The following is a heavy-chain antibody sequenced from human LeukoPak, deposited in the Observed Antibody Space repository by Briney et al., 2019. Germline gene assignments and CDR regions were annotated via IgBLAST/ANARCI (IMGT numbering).Heavy chain of an antibody. V-gene: IGHV4-59*01. CDR2: IYYSGST. D-gene: IGHD2-21*02. CDR3: AGTPIVVMTTTHFDY. J-gene: IGHJ4*02. Sequence: PSETLSLTCTVSGGSISSYYWSWIRQPPGKGLEWIGYIYYSGSTSYNPSLKSRVMLSLDTSKNQFSLRLSSVTAADTAVYYCAGTPIVVMTTTHFDYWGQGILVTVSS. CDR1: GGSISSYY.